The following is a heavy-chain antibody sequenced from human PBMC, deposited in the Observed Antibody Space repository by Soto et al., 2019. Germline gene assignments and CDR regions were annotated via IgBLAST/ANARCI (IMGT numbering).Heavy chain of an antibody. D-gene: IGHD3-22*01. CDR3: AREVSYDSSGYYESNWFDP. J-gene: IGHJ5*02. CDR2: INPSGGST. CDR1: GYTFTSYY. V-gene: IGHV1-46*01. Sequence: ASVKVSCKASGYTFTSYYMHWVRQAPGQGLEWMGIINPSGGSTSYAQKFQGRVTMTRDTSTSTVYMELSSLRSEDTAVYYCAREVSYDSSGYYESNWFDPWGQGTLVTVSS.